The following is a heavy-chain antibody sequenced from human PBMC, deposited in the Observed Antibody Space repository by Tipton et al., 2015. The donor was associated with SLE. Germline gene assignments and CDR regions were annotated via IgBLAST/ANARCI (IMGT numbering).Heavy chain of an antibody. V-gene: IGHV4-59*11. CDR3: ARGGASSKWVDP. J-gene: IGHJ5*02. CDR2: IFDSGTT. Sequence: TLSLTCTVSGGSISGQYWSWIRQPPGKGLEWIGYIFDSGTTNYNPSLQSRVTISVDTSKNQFSLKVTSVTAADTAVYYCARGGASSKWVDPWGQGTLVTVSP. CDR1: GGSISGQY. D-gene: IGHD6-6*01.